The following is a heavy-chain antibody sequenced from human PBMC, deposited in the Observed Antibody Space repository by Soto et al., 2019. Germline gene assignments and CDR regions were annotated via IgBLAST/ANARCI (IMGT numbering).Heavy chain of an antibody. D-gene: IGHD6-19*01. CDR1: GFTFRNYG. CDR2: TSDGST. V-gene: IGHV3-23*01. Sequence: EVQLLGSGGGSVQPGGSLRLSCEASGFTFRNYGMTWVRQAPGKGLEWLSATSDGSTFYRESVKGRFTMSRDDSINMLFLHMSGLRAEDTATYYCARLVPGTWFGDYWGQGILVSVSS. CDR3: ARLVPGTWFGDY. J-gene: IGHJ4*02.